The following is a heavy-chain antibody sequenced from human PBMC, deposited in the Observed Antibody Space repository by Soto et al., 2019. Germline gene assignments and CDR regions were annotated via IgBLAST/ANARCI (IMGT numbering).Heavy chain of an antibody. Sequence: GGSLRLSCAASGFTFSSYAMSWVRQAPGKGLEWVSAISGSDGSTYYADSVKGRFTISRDNSKNTLYLQMNSLRAEDTAVYYCAKLGDYYGSGSPIVFDYWGQGTLVTVSS. D-gene: IGHD3-10*01. V-gene: IGHV3-23*01. CDR1: GFTFSSYA. J-gene: IGHJ4*02. CDR2: ISGSDGST. CDR3: AKLGDYYGSGSPIVFDY.